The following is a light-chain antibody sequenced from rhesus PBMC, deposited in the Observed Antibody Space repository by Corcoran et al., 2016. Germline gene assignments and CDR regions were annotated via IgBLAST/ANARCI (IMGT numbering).Light chain of an antibody. CDR2: GAY. CDR3: QQYSNWPT. V-gene: IGKV3-42*03. J-gene: IGKJ4*01. CDR1: QSVSSS. Sequence: EIVMTQSPATLSLSPGERATLSCRASQSVSSSLAWYQQKPGQAPRLLIYGAYSRSTGIPYRFSGRGSWTEFTLTISSLEPEDFAVYYCQQYSNWPTFGGGTKVEIK.